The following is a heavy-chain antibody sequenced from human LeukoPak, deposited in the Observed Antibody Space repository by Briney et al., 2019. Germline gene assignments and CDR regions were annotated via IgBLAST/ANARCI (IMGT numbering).Heavy chain of an antibody. D-gene: IGHD4-17*01. CDR1: VFTFSSYS. CDR3: ARGHGDYGFDY. J-gene: IGHJ4*02. Sequence: GRSLRLSYAASVFTFSSYSMNCVREAPGKGLEWGSYISSSSSTIYYADSVKGRFTISRDNAKNSLYLQMNSLRAEDTAVYYCARGHGDYGFDYWGQGTLVTVSS. V-gene: IGHV3-48*01. CDR2: ISSSSSTI.